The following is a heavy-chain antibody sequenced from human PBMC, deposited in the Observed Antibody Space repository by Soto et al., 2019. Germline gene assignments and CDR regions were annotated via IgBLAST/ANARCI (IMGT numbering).Heavy chain of an antibody. Sequence: QVQLVQSGAEVKKPGASVKVSCKASGYTFTSYDINWVRQATGQGLEWMGWMNPNSGNTGYAQKFQGRVTMTRNNSISTAYMVQSSVRSEDTAVYYCARGHSTGTTMGYYYYGIDVWGQGTTVTVSS. V-gene: IGHV1-8*01. D-gene: IGHD4-4*01. CDR3: ARGHSTGTTMGYYYYGIDV. CDR1: GYTFTSYD. CDR2: MNPNSGNT. J-gene: IGHJ6*02.